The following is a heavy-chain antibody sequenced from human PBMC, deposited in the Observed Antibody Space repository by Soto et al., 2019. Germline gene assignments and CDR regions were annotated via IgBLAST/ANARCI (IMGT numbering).Heavy chain of an antibody. Sequence: LSLTCTVSGGSISSYYWSWIRQPPGKGLEWIGYIYYSGSTNYNPSLKSRVTISVDTSKNQFSLKLSSVTAADTAVYYCARAGDYGGNQDNWFDPWGQGTLVTVSS. CDR3: ARAGDYGGNQDNWFDP. V-gene: IGHV4-59*01. CDR1: GGSISSYY. CDR2: IYYSGST. D-gene: IGHD4-17*01. J-gene: IGHJ5*02.